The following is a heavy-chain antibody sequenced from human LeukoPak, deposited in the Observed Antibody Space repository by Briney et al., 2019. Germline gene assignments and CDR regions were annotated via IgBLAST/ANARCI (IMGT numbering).Heavy chain of an antibody. J-gene: IGHJ1*01. CDR2: IYYCGST. D-gene: IGHD3-22*01. CDR3: ARRRYYDGSGYLE. V-gene: IGHV4-39*01. Sequence: SETVSLTCSVSGDSVSRSDSYWDWIRQPPGKGLEWIGTIYYCGSTYYSPSLKSRFTMSVDPSNNPFSLNLRSVTAAGTALYYCARRRYYDGSGYLEWGQGTLLSVSS. CDR1: GDSVSRSDSY.